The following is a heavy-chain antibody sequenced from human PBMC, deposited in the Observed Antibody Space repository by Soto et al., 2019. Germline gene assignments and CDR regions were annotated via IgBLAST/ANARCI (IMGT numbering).Heavy chain of an antibody. D-gene: IGHD3-10*01. Sequence: QVQLQESGPGLVKPSETLSLTCTVSGGSISSYYWSWIRQPPGKGLEWIGYIYYSGGTNYNPSLKSRVTISVDTSENQFSLKLSSVTAADTAVYYCARRPGDYYYYYMDVWGKGTTVTVSS. CDR3: ARRPGDYYYYYMDV. V-gene: IGHV4-59*08. CDR2: IYYSGGT. CDR1: GGSISSYY. J-gene: IGHJ6*03.